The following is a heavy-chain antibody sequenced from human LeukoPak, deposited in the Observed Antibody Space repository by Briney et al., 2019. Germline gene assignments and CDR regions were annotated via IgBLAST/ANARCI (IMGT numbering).Heavy chain of an antibody. CDR2: ISYDGSNK. Sequence: HPGGSLRLSCAASGFTFSSYAMHWVRQAPGKGLVWVALISYDGSNKYYADSVKGRFTISRDNSKNTLYVQMNSLRPEDTAVYYCARGAYSSGWTTFDYWGQGILVTVSS. D-gene: IGHD6-19*01. CDR3: ARGAYSSGWTTFDY. CDR1: GFTFSSYA. V-gene: IGHV3-30*04. J-gene: IGHJ4*02.